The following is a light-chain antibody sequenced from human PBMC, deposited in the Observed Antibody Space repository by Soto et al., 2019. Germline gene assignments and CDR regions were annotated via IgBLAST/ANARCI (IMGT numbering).Light chain of an antibody. V-gene: IGLV1-47*01. CDR3: AAWDDSLSCWV. CDR1: SSNIESIY. J-gene: IGLJ3*02. Sequence: QSVLTQPPSASGTPGQRVTISCSGSSSNIESIYVYWYQQLPETAPKLLIYRNNQRPSGVPDRFSGSKSGTSASLAISGLRSEDEADYYCAAWDDSLSCWVFGGGTKVTVL. CDR2: RNN.